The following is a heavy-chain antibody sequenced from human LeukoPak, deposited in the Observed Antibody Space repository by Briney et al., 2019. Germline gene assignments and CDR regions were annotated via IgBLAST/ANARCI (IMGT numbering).Heavy chain of an antibody. D-gene: IGHD1-26*01. Sequence: SETLSLTCTVSGGSISSYYWSWIRQPPGKGLEWIGYIYYSGSTNYNPSLKSRVTISVDTSKNQFSLKLSSVTAADTAVYYCARVCHIVGATSRYYFDYWGQGTLVTVSS. J-gene: IGHJ4*02. CDR3: ARVCHIVGATSRYYFDY. V-gene: IGHV4-59*01. CDR2: IYYSGST. CDR1: GGSISSYY.